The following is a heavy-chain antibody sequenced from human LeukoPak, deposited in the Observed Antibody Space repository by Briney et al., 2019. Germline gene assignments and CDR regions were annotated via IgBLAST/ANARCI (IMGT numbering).Heavy chain of an antibody. J-gene: IGHJ4*02. V-gene: IGHV1-46*01. CDR3: ARGKSTGGDY. CDR1: GYTFSSYY. Sequence: ASVKFSSKASGYTFSSYYMHWGRRDPGEGLEWMGIVNPSGGSTSYAQKFQGRVTITRDTSTSTVYMELSSLRSEDTAVYYCARGKSTGGDYWGQGTLVTVSS. CDR2: VNPSGGST. D-gene: IGHD3-10*01.